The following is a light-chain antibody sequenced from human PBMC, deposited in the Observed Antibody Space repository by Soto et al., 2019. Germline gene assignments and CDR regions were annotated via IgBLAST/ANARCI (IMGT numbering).Light chain of an antibody. J-gene: IGKJ2*01. CDR2: DAS. CDR1: QSVSSY. V-gene: IGKV3-11*01. CDR3: QQRSNWPLWVYT. Sequence: EIVLTQSPATLSLSPGERATLSCRASQSVSSYLAWYQQKPGQAPRLLIYDASNRATGIPARFSGSGSGTDFTLTISSLEPEDFAVYYCQQRSNWPLWVYTFGQGTKLEIK.